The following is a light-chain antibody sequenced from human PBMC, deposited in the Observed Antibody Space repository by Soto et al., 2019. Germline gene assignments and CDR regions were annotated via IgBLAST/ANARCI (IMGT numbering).Light chain of an antibody. CDR3: QQANTFPLT. CDR2: KAS. Sequence: DGQIIQSPSTLSGSVGDRVTITCRASQTISSWLAWYQQKPGKAPKLLIYKASTLKSGVPSRFSGSGSGTEFTLTISSLQPDDFATYYCQQANTFPLTFGQGTRLEIK. CDR1: QTISSW. J-gene: IGKJ5*01. V-gene: IGKV1-5*03.